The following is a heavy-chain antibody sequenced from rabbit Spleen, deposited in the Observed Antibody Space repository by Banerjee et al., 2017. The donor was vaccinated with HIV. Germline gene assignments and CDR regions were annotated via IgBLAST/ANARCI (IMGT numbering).Heavy chain of an antibody. V-gene: IGHV1S45*01. Sequence: QEQLVESGGGLVQPEGSLTLTCTASGFSFSSTDYMCWVRQAPGKGLEWIACIYFGSSGSTYYASWAKGRFTISKTSSTTVTLQMTSLTVADTATYFCARGYSAGNGGYVVGTTRLDLWGQGTLVTVS. J-gene: IGHJ3*01. CDR3: ARGYSAGNGGYVVGTTRLDL. CDR1: GFSFSSTDY. CDR2: IYFGSSGST. D-gene: IGHD7-1*01.